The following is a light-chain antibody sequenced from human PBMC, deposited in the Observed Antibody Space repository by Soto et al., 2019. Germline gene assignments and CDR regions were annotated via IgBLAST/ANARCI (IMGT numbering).Light chain of an antibody. V-gene: IGKV3-20*01. CDR3: QQYGSSAIT. CDR1: QSVSSSY. J-gene: IGKJ5*01. CDR2: GAS. Sequence: EIVLTQPPGTLSLSPGESATLSCRASQSVSSSYLAWYQQKPGQAPRLLIYGASSRATGIPDRFSGSGSGTDFTLTISRLEPEEFAVYYCQQYGSSAITVGQGTRLEIK.